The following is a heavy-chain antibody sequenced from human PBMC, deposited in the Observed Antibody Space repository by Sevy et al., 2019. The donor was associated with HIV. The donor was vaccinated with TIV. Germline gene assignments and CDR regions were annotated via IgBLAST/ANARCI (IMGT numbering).Heavy chain of an antibody. CDR3: ARSTPSADHAFDI. V-gene: IGHV4-38-2*01. Sequence: SESLSLTCAVSGYSISSGSFWGWLRPPPGKGLEWIGRIYHSGSTYYNQSLKSRVTISVDTSKNQFSLKLSSVTAADTAVYYCARSTPSADHAFDIWGQGTMVTVSS. J-gene: IGHJ3*02. CDR2: IYHSGST. CDR1: GYSISSGSF.